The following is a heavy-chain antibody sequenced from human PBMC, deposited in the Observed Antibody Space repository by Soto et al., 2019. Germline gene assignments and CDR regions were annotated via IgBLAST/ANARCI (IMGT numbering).Heavy chain of an antibody. J-gene: IGHJ6*02. D-gene: IGHD3-10*01. V-gene: IGHV4-34*01. CDR2: INHSGST. Sequence: LSLTCAVYGGSGSGYYCSWIRQPPGKGREWIGEINHSGSTNYNPSLKSRVTISVDTSKNQFSLKLSSVTAADTAVYYCARVLTMVRGVIGIRPHYGMDVWGQGTTATVSS. CDR1: GGSGSGYY. CDR3: ARVLTMVRGVIGIRPHYGMDV.